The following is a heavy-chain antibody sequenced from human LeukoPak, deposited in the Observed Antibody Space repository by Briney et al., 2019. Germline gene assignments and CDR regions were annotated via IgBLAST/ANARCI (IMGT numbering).Heavy chain of an antibody. J-gene: IGHJ4*02. CDR3: ARNPTQYYYDSSGYYYFFDY. CDR2: ISAYNGNT. CDR1: GYTFTSYT. D-gene: IGHD3-22*01. V-gene: IGHV1-18*01. Sequence: ASVKVSCKASGYTFTSYTISWVRQAPGQGLEWMGWISAYNGNTNYAQKLQGRVTITADESTSTAYMELSSLRSEDTAVYYCARNPTQYYYDSSGYYYFFDYWGQGTLVTVSS.